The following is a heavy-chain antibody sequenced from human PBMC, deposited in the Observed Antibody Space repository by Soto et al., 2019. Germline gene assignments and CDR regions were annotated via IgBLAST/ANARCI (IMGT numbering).Heavy chain of an antibody. Sequence: EVQLVESGGGLVQPGGSLRLSCEASGFTLSSHWMNWVRQAPGKGLVWVSRIDSDGGSITYADSVKGRFTISRDNAKNTLYLQMNSLRAEATAVYYCAREVSSGWHFDYWGQGTLVTISS. CDR2: IDSDGGSI. J-gene: IGHJ4*02. CDR1: GFTLSSHW. D-gene: IGHD6-19*01. V-gene: IGHV3-74*01. CDR3: AREVSSGWHFDY.